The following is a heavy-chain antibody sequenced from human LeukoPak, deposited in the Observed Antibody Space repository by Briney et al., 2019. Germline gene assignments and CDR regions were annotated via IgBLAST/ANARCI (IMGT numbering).Heavy chain of an antibody. CDR1: GFTFSSYE. J-gene: IGHJ4*02. Sequence: GGSLRLSCAASGFTFSSYEMNWVRQAPGKGLEWVSYISSSGSTIYYADSVKGRFTISRDNAKNSLYLQMNSLRAEDTAVYYCAKDSAIAVAGTDGSDYWGQGTLVTVSS. CDR2: ISSSGSTI. V-gene: IGHV3-48*03. CDR3: AKDSAIAVAGTDGSDY. D-gene: IGHD6-19*01.